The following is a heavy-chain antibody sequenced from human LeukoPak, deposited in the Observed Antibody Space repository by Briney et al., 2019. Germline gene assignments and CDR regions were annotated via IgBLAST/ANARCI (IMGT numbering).Heavy chain of an antibody. Sequence: GESLKISCKGSGYSFTSYWIGWVRQMPGKGLEWMGIIYPGDSDTRYSPSFQGQVTISADKSISTAYLQWSSLKASDTAMYYCARLKYPYRMIVAVAFDYWGQGTLVTVSS. CDR1: GYSFTSYW. CDR2: IYPGDSDT. CDR3: ARLKYPYRMIVAVAFDY. J-gene: IGHJ4*02. D-gene: IGHD3-22*01. V-gene: IGHV5-51*01.